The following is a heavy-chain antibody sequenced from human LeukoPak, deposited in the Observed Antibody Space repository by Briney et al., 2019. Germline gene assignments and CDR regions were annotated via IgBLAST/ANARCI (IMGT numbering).Heavy chain of an antibody. J-gene: IGHJ5*02. V-gene: IGHV4-39*07. D-gene: IGHD6-6*01. CDR1: GGFISSRSYY. CDR3: APYPSIAAWDWFDP. CDR2: IYYSGST. Sequence: SETLSLPCTVSGGFISSRSYYWGWIRQPPGKGLEWIGSIYYSGSTYYNPSLKGRVTISVDTSKNQFSLKLSSVTAADTAVYYCAPYPSIAAWDWFDPWGQGTLVTVSS.